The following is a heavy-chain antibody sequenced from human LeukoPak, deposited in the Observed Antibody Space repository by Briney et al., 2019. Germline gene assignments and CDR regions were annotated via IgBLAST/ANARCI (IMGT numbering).Heavy chain of an antibody. J-gene: IGHJ5*02. V-gene: IGHV4-34*01. CDR2: INHSGST. D-gene: IGHD3-10*01. CDR1: GGSFSGYY. Sequence: KSSETLSLTCAVYGGSFSGYYWSWIRQPPGKGLEWIGEINHSGSTNYNPSLKSRVTISVDTSKNQFSLKLSSVTAADTAVYYCARGRGKFSWFGELLSYRYFDPWGQGTLVTVSS. CDR3: ARGRGKFSWFGELLSYRYFDP.